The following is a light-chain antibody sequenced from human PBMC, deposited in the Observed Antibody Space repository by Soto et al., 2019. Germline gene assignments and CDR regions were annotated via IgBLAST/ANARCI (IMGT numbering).Light chain of an antibody. J-gene: IGKJ2*01. CDR3: QQYGSSPMYT. CDR1: QSVSSGY. V-gene: IGKV3-20*01. CDR2: GAS. Sequence: EIVLTQSPGTLSLSPGERATLSCRASQSVSSGYLAWYQQKPGQAPRLLIYGASGRATGIPDRFSGSGSGTDFTLTISRLEPEDFVVYYCQQYGSSPMYTFGQGTKLEIK.